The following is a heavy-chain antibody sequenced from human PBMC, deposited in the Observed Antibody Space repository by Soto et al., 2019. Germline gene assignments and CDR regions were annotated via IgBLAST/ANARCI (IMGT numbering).Heavy chain of an antibody. V-gene: IGHV3-7*01. Sequence: PGGALRLSCAVPGGIFHCYGMHWGRQAPGKGLEWVANIKQDGSEKYYVDSVKGRFTISRDNAKNSLYLQMNSLRAEDTAVYYCARVGYNWNYRHFDYWGQGTLVTVSS. CDR1: GGIFHCYG. D-gene: IGHD1-7*01. J-gene: IGHJ4*02. CDR3: ARVGYNWNYRHFDY. CDR2: IKQDGSEK.